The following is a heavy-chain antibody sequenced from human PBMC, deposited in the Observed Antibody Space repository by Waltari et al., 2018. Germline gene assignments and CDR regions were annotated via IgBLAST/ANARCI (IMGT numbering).Heavy chain of an antibody. D-gene: IGHD3-3*01. J-gene: IGHJ4*02. CDR1: GYPFTSPW. CDR2: IYPEDSDT. CDR3: SRRGDFRSGYTSDY. Sequence: EVQLVQSGAEVKKPGDSLKTSCKDSGYPFTSPWIAWARQMPGKGLEWMGIIYPEDSDTRYSPSFQGQVTISADKSTTTAYLQWRSLKASDTAMYYCSRRGDFRSGYTSDYWVQGTLVTVSS. V-gene: IGHV5-51*01.